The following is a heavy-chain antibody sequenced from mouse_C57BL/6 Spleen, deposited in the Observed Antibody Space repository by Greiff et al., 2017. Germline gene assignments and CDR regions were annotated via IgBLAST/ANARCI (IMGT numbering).Heavy chain of an antibody. Sequence: EVQRVESGPGLVKPSQSLSLTCSVTGYSITSGYYWNWIRQFPGNKLEWMGYISYDGSNNYNPSLKNRISITRYTSKNQFFLKLNSVTTEDTATYYCARPYGSSYGFAYWGQGTLVTVSA. J-gene: IGHJ3*01. CDR2: ISYDGSN. D-gene: IGHD1-1*01. CDR1: GYSITSGYY. V-gene: IGHV3-6*01. CDR3: ARPYGSSYGFAY.